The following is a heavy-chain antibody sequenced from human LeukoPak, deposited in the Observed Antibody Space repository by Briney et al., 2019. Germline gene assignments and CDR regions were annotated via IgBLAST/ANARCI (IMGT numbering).Heavy chain of an antibody. V-gene: IGHV4-59*08. D-gene: IGHD2-2*01. CDR3: ARHKDGDIVVVPAAPPEDYGMDV. CDR1: GGSISSYY. J-gene: IGHJ6*02. Sequence: SETLSLTCTVSGGSISSYYWSWIRQPPGKGLEWIGYIYYSGSTNYNPSLKSRVTISVDTSKNQFSLKLSSVTAADTAVYYCARHKDGDIVVVPAAPPEDYGMDVWGQGTTVTVSS. CDR2: IYYSGST.